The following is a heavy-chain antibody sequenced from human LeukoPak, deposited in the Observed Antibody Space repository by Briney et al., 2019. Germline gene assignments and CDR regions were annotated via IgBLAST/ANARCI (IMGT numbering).Heavy chain of an antibody. CDR3: AREYGGHAFDI. V-gene: IGHV1-46*01. CDR2: INPSGGST. CDR1: GYTFTSYY. Sequence: GASVKVSCKASGYTFTSYYMHWVRQAPGQGLEWMGIINPSGGSTGYAQKFQGRVTMTRDTSTGTVYMDLSSLRSEDTAVYYCAREYGGHAFDIWGQGTMVTVSS. D-gene: IGHD4-17*01. J-gene: IGHJ3*02.